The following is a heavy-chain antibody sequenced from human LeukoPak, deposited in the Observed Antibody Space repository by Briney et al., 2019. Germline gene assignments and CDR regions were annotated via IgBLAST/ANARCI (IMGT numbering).Heavy chain of an antibody. V-gene: IGHV1-18*04. J-gene: IGHJ4*02. CDR3: ARDLIYYGSGSSAY. CDR2: ISAYNGNT. CDR1: GYTFTDYY. Sequence: ASVKVSCKASGYTFTDYYIQWVRQAPGQGLEWMGWISAYNGNTNYAQKLQGRVTMTTDTSTSTAYMELRSLRSDDTAVYYCARDLIYYGSGSSAYWGQGTLVTVSS. D-gene: IGHD3-10*01.